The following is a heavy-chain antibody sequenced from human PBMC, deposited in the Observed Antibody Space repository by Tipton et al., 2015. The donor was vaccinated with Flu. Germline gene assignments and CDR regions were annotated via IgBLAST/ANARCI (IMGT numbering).Heavy chain of an antibody. V-gene: IGHV3-7*01. D-gene: IGHD4-11*01. CDR1: GFTFSTYW. Sequence: SLRLSCAASGFTFSTYWMGWVRQAPGKGLEWVANINQGGSKKHYVDSVRGRFTISRDNTKNSLYLQMNSLRAEDTAVYYCGRAIGGSNSYWGQGTLVTVSS. J-gene: IGHJ4*02. CDR3: GRAIGGSNSY. CDR2: INQGGSKK.